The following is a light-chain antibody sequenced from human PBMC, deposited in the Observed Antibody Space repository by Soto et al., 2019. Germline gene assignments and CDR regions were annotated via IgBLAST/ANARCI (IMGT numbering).Light chain of an antibody. V-gene: IGKV3-15*01. CDR1: QSVSSN. J-gene: IGKJ3*01. Sequence: EIEMTQSPATLSVSPGERATLSCRASQSVSSNLAWYQQKPGQAPRLLIYGASTRATGIPARFSGSGSGTEFTLTISSLQSEDVAVYYCQQYNNWPSFTFGPGTKVDIK. CDR2: GAS. CDR3: QQYNNWPSFT.